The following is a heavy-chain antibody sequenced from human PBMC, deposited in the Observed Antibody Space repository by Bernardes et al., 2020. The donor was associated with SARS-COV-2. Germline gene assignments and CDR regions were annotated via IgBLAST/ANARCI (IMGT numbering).Heavy chain of an antibody. V-gene: IGHV3-20*01. CDR3: ARDLSSPLAVVGDAWFDP. CDR1: GFTFDDYG. J-gene: IGHJ5*02. Sequence: GGSLRLSCAASGFTFDDYGMSWVRQAPGKGLEWVSGINWNGGSTGYADSVKGRFTISRDNAKNSLYLQMNSLRAEDTALYHCARDLSSPLAVVGDAWFDPWGQGTLVTVSS. CDR2: INWNGGST. D-gene: IGHD6-19*01.